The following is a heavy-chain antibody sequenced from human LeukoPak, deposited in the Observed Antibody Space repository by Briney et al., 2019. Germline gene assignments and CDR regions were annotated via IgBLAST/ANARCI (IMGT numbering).Heavy chain of an antibody. CDR3: AKVRGSSWGPFDY. CDR1: GFTFSSHA. Sequence: PGGSLRLSCAASGFTFSSHAMSWVRQAPGKGLEWVSVTTGSGDSTYYADSVKGRFTISRDNSKNMLYLQMNSLRAEDTAIYYCAKVRGSSWGPFDYWGQGTLVTVSS. D-gene: IGHD6-13*01. J-gene: IGHJ4*02. V-gene: IGHV3-23*01. CDR2: TTGSGDST.